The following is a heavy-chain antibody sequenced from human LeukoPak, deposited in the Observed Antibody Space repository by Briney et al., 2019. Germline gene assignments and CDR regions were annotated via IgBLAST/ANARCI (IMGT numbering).Heavy chain of an antibody. J-gene: IGHJ4*02. CDR3: ARGGPNWNYARRGFDY. V-gene: IGHV4-34*01. CDR2: INHSGST. CDR1: GGSFSGYY. D-gene: IGHD1-7*01. Sequence: SETLSLTCAVYGGSFSGYYWSWIRQPPGKGLEWIGEINHSGSTNYNPSLKSRVTISVDTSKNQFSLRLSSVTAADTAVYYRARGGPNWNYARRGFDYWGQGTLVTVSS.